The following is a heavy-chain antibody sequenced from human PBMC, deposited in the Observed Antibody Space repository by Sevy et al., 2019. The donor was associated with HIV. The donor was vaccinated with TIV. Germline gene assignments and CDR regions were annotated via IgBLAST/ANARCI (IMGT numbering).Heavy chain of an antibody. D-gene: IGHD3-10*01. CDR3: AGSDTIVRGVWAFDS. CDR2: VSHGGGA. Sequence: SETLSLTCAVSGVSINDFYWSWIRQPAGKGLEWVGHVSHGGGAKYNPSLMSRVTMSLDSSRRQFSLRLKSVTAADTAFYYCAGSDTIVRGVWAFDSWGQGTLVTVSS. CDR1: GVSINDFY. J-gene: IGHJ4*02. V-gene: IGHV4-4*07.